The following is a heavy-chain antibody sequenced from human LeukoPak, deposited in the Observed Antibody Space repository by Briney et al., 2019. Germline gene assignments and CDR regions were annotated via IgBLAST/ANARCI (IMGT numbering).Heavy chain of an antibody. D-gene: IGHD2-21*02. CDR3: ARAHRGVTIDY. V-gene: IGHV4-59*01. Sequence: SETLSLTCTVSGGSISSYYWSWIRQPPGKGLEWIGYIYYSGTTNYNPSLKSRVTISVDTSKNQFSLKLSSVTAADTAVYYCARAHRGVTIDYWGQGTLVTVSS. J-gene: IGHJ4*02. CDR1: GGSISSYY. CDR2: IYYSGTT.